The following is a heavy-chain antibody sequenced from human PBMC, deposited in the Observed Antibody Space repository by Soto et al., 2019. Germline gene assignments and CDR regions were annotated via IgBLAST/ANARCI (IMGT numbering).Heavy chain of an antibody. V-gene: IGHV3-33*01. CDR3: ARDSGSNYYYYMDV. CDR1: GFTFSSYG. D-gene: IGHD3-10*01. Sequence: GGSLRLCCAASGFTFSSYGMHWVRQAPGKGLEWVAVIWYDGSNKYYADSVKGRFTISRDNSKNTLYLQMNSLRAEDTAVYYCARDSGSNYYYYMDVWGKGTTVTVSS. J-gene: IGHJ6*03. CDR2: IWYDGSNK.